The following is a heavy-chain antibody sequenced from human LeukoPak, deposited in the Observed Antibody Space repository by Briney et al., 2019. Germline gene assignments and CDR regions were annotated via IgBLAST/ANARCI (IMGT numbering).Heavy chain of an antibody. CDR1: GFTFNGNA. CDR3: AKDLFRWAFDF. D-gene: IGHD2-15*01. J-gene: IGHJ3*01. V-gene: IGHV3-23*01. CDR2: IHGSDSTT. Sequence: GGSLRLSCATSGFTFNGNAMSWVRQAPGKGLEWVSAIHGSDSTTHYADSVKGRFTLFRDTPKNTLYLQMNSLRVEDTAIYYCAKDLFRWAFDFWGQGTMVTVSS.